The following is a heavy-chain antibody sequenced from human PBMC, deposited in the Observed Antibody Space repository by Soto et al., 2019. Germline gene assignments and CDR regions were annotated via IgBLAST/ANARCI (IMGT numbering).Heavy chain of an antibody. J-gene: IGHJ4*02. CDR3: AREGVYYDTSGYSSYYFDY. V-gene: IGHV3-30*04. CDR2: ISDDGKIN. D-gene: IGHD3-22*01. Sequence: QVKLVQSGGGVVQPERSLRLSCAASGFSFSSDTMHWVRQAPGKGLEWVALISDDGKINHYTDSVKGRFTISRDNPKKMLYLQMTSLRAEDTAVYYCAREGVYYDTSGYSSYYFDYWGEGTLVTVSS. CDR1: GFSFSSDT.